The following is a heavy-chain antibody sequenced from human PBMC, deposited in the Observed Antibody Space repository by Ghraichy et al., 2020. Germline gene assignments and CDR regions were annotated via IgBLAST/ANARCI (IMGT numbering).Heavy chain of an antibody. D-gene: IGHD2-21*02. V-gene: IGHV3-66*01. CDR1: GFNITDGY. CDR2: LYAEGSP. J-gene: IGHJ4*02. CDR3: ARDRTPWLVVVTVIPGEFDF. Sequence: GESLNISCAASGFNITDGYMTWVRQAPGKGLEWVAILYAEGSPFYADSVKDRFSVARDSLTNTVFLQMNSLRVEDTAVYYCARDRTPWLVVVTVIPGEFDFWGQGTLVTVSS.